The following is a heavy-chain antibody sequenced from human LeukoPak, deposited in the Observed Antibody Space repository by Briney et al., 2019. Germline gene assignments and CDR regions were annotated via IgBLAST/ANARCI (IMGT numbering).Heavy chain of an antibody. CDR3: ARDGGYGSGTYYFNY. CDR1: GGSISSSSYY. V-gene: IGHV4-31*11. J-gene: IGHJ4*02. D-gene: IGHD3-10*01. CDR2: IYYSGST. Sequence: SETLSLTCAVSGGSISSSSYYWGWIRQHPGKGLEWIGYIYYSGSTSYNPSLKSRVTISIDTSKNQFSLRLSSVTAADTAVYYCARDGGYGSGTYYFNYWGQGTLVTVSS.